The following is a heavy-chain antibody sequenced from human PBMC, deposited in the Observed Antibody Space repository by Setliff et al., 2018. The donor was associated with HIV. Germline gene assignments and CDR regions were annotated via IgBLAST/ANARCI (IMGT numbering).Heavy chain of an antibody. J-gene: IGHJ3*02. D-gene: IGHD1-26*01. Sequence: GASVKVSCKASGGTFSDFRITWVRQAPGQGLEWMGEITPFVGITNYAQKFQGRVTISADESTATAYIELSSLRSEDTALYYCARGQSQGYAYSGSYGAFDIWGQGTMVTVSS. V-gene: IGHV1-69*10. CDR1: GGTFSDFR. CDR3: ARGQSQGYAYSGSYGAFDI. CDR2: ITPFVGIT.